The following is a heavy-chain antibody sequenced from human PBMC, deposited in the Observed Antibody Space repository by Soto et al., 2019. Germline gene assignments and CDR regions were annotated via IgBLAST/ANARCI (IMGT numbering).Heavy chain of an antibody. V-gene: IGHV3-30-3*01. CDR2: ISYDGSNK. D-gene: IGHD6-6*01. Sequence: PGGSLRLSCAASGFTFSSYAMHWVRQAPGKGLEWVAVISYDGSNKYYADSVKGRFTISRDNSKNTLHLQMNSLRAEDTAVYYCARDGSSSSSAFDIWGQGTMVTVSS. CDR3: ARDGSSSSSAFDI. CDR1: GFTFSSYA. J-gene: IGHJ3*02.